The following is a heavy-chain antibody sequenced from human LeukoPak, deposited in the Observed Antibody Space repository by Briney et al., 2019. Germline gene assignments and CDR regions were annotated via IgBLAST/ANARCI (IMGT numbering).Heavy chain of an antibody. J-gene: IGHJ4*02. Sequence: PSETLSLTCAVYGGSFSGYYWSWIRQPPGKGLEWIGEINHSGSTNYNPSLKSRVTISVDTSKNQFSLKLSSVTAADTAVYYCARGLYDSSGYYLRTIDYWGQGTLVTVSS. V-gene: IGHV4-34*01. CDR2: INHSGST. D-gene: IGHD3-22*01. CDR3: ARGLYDSSGYYLRTIDY. CDR1: GGSFSGYY.